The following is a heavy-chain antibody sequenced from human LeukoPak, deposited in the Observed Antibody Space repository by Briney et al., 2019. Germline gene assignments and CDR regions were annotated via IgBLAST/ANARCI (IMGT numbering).Heavy chain of an antibody. CDR3: ATRGATVTTYGY. Sequence: GASVKVSCKVSGYTLTELSMHWVRQAPGKGLEWMGGFDLEDGETIYAQKFQGRVTMTEDTSTDTAYMELSSLRSEDTAVYYCATRGATVTTYGYWGQGTLVTVSS. V-gene: IGHV1-24*01. D-gene: IGHD4-11*01. CDR2: FDLEDGET. J-gene: IGHJ4*02. CDR1: GYTLTELS.